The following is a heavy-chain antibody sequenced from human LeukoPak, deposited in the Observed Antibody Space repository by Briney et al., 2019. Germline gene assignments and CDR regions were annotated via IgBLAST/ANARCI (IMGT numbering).Heavy chain of an antibody. V-gene: IGHV1-2*02. CDR1: GYAFTGYY. J-gene: IGHJ3*02. CDR3: ARLTYYDFWSGYNYAFDI. CDR2: INPSCGGT. Sequence: GASMKVACKASGYAFTGYYLHWVRQAPGQGLEWIGWINPSCGGTNYAQKFQGRVTLTRDTSISTAYMELSRPRSDDTAVYYCARLTYYDFWSGYNYAFDIWDQGTMVTVSS. D-gene: IGHD3-3*01.